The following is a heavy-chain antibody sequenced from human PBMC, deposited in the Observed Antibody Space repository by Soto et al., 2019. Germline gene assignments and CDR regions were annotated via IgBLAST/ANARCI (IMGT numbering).Heavy chain of an antibody. J-gene: IGHJ6*02. CDR3: ATYLVGALDV. CDR1: GYSFTSYW. Sequence: PGESLKISCKGSGYSFTSYWISWVRQMPGKGLEWTGRIDPSDSYTNYSPSFQGHVTISADKSISTAYLQWSSLKASDTAMYYCATYLVGALDVWGQGTTVTVSS. V-gene: IGHV5-10-1*01. D-gene: IGHD1-26*01. CDR2: IDPSDSYT.